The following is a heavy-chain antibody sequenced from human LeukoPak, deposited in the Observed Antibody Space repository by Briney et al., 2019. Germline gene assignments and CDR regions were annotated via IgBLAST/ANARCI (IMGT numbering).Heavy chain of an antibody. V-gene: IGHV3-11*01. D-gene: IGHD6-13*01. CDR1: GFTFSDYY. CDR3: ARAGDSSSWYSLAY. CDR2: ISSSGSTI. Sequence: PGGSLRLSCAASGFTFSDYYMSWIRQAPGKGLEWVSYISSSGSTIYCADSVKGRFTISRGNAKNSLYLQMNSLRAEDTAVYYCARAGDSSSWYSLAYWGQGTLVTVSS. J-gene: IGHJ4*02.